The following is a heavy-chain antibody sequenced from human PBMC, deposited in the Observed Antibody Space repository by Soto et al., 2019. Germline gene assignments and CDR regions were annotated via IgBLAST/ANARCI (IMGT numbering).Heavy chain of an antibody. J-gene: IGHJ6*02. D-gene: IGHD3-9*01. CDR3: AIHMVDFYEILTPGV. V-gene: IGHV5-51*01. Sequence: GESLKISCMGSGYKVSTWHNFTSYWIAWVRQMPGEGLEWMGIIYPGDSDTRYSPSFQGQVTISADKSISTAYLQWSSLKASDTAMYYCAIHMVDFYEILTPGVWGQGTTVTVSS. CDR2: IYPGDSDT. CDR1: GYKVSTWHNFTSYW.